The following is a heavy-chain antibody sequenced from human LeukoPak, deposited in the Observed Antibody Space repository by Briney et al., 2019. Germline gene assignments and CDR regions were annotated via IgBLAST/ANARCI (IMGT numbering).Heavy chain of an antibody. D-gene: IGHD1-26*01. CDR3: ARDGSGSYFYFDY. Sequence: PGGSLRLSCAASGFTFSSYGMHWVRQAPGKGLEWVAVISYAGSNKYYADSVKGRFTISRDNSRNTLYLQMNSLRAEDTAVYYCARDGSGSYFYFDYWGQGTLVTVSS. CDR1: GFTFSSYG. J-gene: IGHJ4*02. V-gene: IGHV3-30*03. CDR2: ISYAGSNK.